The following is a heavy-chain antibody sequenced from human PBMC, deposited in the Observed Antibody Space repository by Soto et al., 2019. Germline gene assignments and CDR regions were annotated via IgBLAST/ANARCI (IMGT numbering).Heavy chain of an antibody. CDR3: ARDKDMIVGLDAFDI. CDR2: ISYDGSNK. D-gene: IGHD3-22*01. Sequence: HPGGSLRLSCAASGFTFSSYGMHWVRQAPGKGLEWVAVISYDGSNKYYADSVKGRFTISRDNSKNTLYLQMNSLRAEDTAVYYCARDKDMIVGLDAFDIWGQGTMVTVSS. CDR1: GFTFSSYG. J-gene: IGHJ3*02. V-gene: IGHV3-30*03.